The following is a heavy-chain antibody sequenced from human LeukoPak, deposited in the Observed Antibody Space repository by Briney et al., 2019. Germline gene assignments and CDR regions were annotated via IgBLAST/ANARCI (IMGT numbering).Heavy chain of an antibody. CDR2: IKGDGSHT. CDR3: ARDLRGYSYGSDY. Sequence: GGSLRLSCAASGFTFSNYWMHWVRQAPGKGLVWVSRIKGDGSHTIYADSVKGRFTISRDNAKNTLYLQMNSLRAEDTAVYYCARDLRGYSYGSDYWGQGTLVTVSS. J-gene: IGHJ4*02. V-gene: IGHV3-74*01. CDR1: GFTFSNYW. D-gene: IGHD5-18*01.